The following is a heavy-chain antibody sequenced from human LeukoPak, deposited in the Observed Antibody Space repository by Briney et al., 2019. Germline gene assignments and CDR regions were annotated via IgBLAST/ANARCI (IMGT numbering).Heavy chain of an antibody. J-gene: IGHJ4*02. Sequence: SETLSLSCTVSGGSISSYYWNWIRQPAGKGLEWIGRIYGSGGTDHNPSLKSRVTMSVDTSKNHVSLKLNSVTAADSAVYYCARDPSYSTGYYDYWGQGILVTVSS. D-gene: IGHD5-18*01. V-gene: IGHV4-4*07. CDR3: ARDPSYSTGYYDY. CDR2: IYGSGGT. CDR1: GGSISSYY.